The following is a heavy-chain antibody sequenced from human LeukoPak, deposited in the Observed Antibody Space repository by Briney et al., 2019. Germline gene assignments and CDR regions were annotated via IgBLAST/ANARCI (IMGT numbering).Heavy chain of an antibody. Sequence: GGSLRLSCAASGFTVSSNYMSWVRQAPGKGLEWVSVLYSAGTTYYADSVKGRFTISRDSSNNTLFLQIDSLRPEDTAVYYCTTLYYYSNSDPTISWGQGTLVSISS. D-gene: IGHD3-10*01. CDR1: GFTVSSNY. CDR3: TTLYYYSNSDPTIS. CDR2: LYSAGTT. J-gene: IGHJ1*01. V-gene: IGHV3-53*01.